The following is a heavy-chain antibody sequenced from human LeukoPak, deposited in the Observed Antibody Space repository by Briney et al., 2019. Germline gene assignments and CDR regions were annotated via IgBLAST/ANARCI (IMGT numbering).Heavy chain of an antibody. CDR3: AKKSSGWHIAGDF. Sequence: PGGSLRLSCAASGFSFSNYLMTWVRQAPGKGLEWVSSISTSGGDTYYADSVKGRFTISRDNSKSTLFLQTNSLRADDTAVYYCAKKSSGWHIAGDFWGQGTLVTVSS. V-gene: IGHV3-23*01. CDR1: GFSFSNYL. J-gene: IGHJ4*02. CDR2: ISTSGGDT. D-gene: IGHD6-19*01.